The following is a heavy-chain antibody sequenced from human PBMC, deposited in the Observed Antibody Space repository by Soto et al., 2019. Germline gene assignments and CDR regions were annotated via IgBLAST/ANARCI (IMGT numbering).Heavy chain of an antibody. Sequence: SLRLSCAPSGFIFSSYGMHWVRLAPGKGLERLADISYDGGNKFYADSMKGRFLISRDNSKNTLYLQMNSLRVEDTAVYYCAKDGDCRTGNCYPAHLDYWGQGALVTVSS. CDR3: AKDGDCRTGNCYPAHLDY. CDR2: ISYDGGNK. J-gene: IGHJ4*02. CDR1: GFIFSSYG. V-gene: IGHV3-30*18. D-gene: IGHD1-1*01.